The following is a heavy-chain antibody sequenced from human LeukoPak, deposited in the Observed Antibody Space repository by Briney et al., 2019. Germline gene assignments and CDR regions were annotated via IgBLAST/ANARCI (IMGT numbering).Heavy chain of an antibody. Sequence: PGESLRLSCAASGFTFSSYAMNWVRQAPGKGLEWVSYISGSSSTIYNADSVKGRFTISRDNAKNTLYLQMNSLRDEDTAVYYCARVRFYYDSSGYGFFDYWGQGALVTVSS. CDR1: GFTFSSYA. CDR3: ARVRFYYDSSGYGFFDY. D-gene: IGHD3-22*01. CDR2: ISGSSSTI. J-gene: IGHJ4*02. V-gene: IGHV3-48*02.